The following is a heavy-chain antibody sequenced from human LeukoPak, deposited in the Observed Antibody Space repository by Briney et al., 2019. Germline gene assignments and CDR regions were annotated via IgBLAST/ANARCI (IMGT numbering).Heavy chain of an antibody. Sequence: SDTLSLTCTVSGGSISSSSYYWGWIRQPPGKGLEWIGSIYYSGSTYYNPSLKSRVTISVDTSKNQFSLKLSSVTAADTAVYYCARIPAWFYYFDYWGQGTLVTVSS. V-gene: IGHV4-39*07. CDR3: ARIPAWFYYFDY. CDR1: GGSISSSSYY. D-gene: IGHD2-2*01. J-gene: IGHJ4*02. CDR2: IYYSGST.